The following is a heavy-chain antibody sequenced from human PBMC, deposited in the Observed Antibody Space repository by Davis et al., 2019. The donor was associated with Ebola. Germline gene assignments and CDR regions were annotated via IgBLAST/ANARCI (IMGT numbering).Heavy chain of an antibody. CDR2: IDSSAAPI. V-gene: IGHV3-48*03. D-gene: IGHD2-2*01. J-gene: IGHJ6*02. CDR3: ARDVGVVQADMTLDV. Sequence: GALKLSCAASGFTFYRYEMTWVRHAPGKGLQWVTHIDSSAAPIHYADSVQGRFTISSEKAQNSLYLQMNSLRAEDTAVYYCARDVGVVQADMTLDVWGPGTTVTGSS. CDR1: GFTFYRYE.